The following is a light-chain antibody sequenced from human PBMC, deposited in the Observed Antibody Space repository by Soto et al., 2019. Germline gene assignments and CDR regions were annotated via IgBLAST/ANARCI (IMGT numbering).Light chain of an antibody. V-gene: IGKV1-5*03. J-gene: IGKJ1*01. CDR2: EAS. CDR1: QSVYRW. CDR3: QQYYTYSGT. Sequence: DIPMTQSPSTLSASVGDRVTITCRASQSVYRWLAWFQQRPGKAPKLLIYEASTLYSGVPSRFSGSGSGTEFTLTISSLQPDDSATYYCQQYYTYSGTFGQGTKVEIK.